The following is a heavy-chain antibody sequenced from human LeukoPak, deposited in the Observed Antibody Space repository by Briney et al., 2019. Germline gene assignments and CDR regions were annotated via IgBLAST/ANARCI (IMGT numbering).Heavy chain of an antibody. V-gene: IGHV3-33*01. CDR1: GFTFSSYG. D-gene: IGHD2-15*01. CDR3: ARVVAAKVDFKRYYYYGMDV. J-gene: IGHJ6*02. Sequence: GGSLRLSCAASGFTFSSYGMHWVRQAPGKGLEWVAVIWYDGSNKYYADSVKGRFTISRDNSKNTLYLQMNSLRAEDTAVYYCARVVAAKVDFKRYYYYGMDVWGQGTTVTVSS. CDR2: IWYDGSNK.